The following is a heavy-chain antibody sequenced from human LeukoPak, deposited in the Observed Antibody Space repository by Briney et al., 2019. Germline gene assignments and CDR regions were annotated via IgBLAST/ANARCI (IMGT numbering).Heavy chain of an antibody. Sequence: GGSLRLSCAASGFTSNNYYMSWIRQAPGKGLEWVSYITSSGNTIYYADSVKGRFTISRDNAKNSLYLQMNSLSDEGTAVYYCARGVRGYSRGSRFDYWGQGTLVTVSS. J-gene: IGHJ4*02. CDR1: GFTSNNYY. D-gene: IGHD5-18*01. CDR2: ITSSGNTI. CDR3: ARGVRGYSRGSRFDY. V-gene: IGHV3-11*04.